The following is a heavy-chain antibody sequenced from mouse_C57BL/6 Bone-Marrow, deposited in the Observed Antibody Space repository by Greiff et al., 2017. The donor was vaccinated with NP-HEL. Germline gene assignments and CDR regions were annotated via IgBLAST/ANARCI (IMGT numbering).Heavy chain of an antibody. CDR3: ARDDYDTFDAY. J-gene: IGHJ3*01. D-gene: IGHD2-4*01. CDR1: GFTFSSYA. Sequence: EVQLVESGGGLVKPGASLKLSCAASGFTFSSYAMSWVRQTPAKRLEWFATISPGVSYTYYTDNLKGRFTISRDNAKNNLYLQMSHLKSEDTAMYYCARDDYDTFDAYWGQGTLVTVSA. V-gene: IGHV5-4*01. CDR2: ISPGVSYT.